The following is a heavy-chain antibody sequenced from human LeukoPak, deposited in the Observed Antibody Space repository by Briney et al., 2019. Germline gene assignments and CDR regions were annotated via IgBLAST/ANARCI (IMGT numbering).Heavy chain of an antibody. J-gene: IGHJ4*02. CDR1: GGSISTYY. CDR3: ASLRGYSYGYDY. Sequence: SETLSLTCSVSGGSISTYYWTWIRQPPGKGLEWIGYIYYSGSTNYNPSLKSRVTISLDTSKNQFSLKLSSVTAADTAVYYCASLRGYSYGYDYWGQGTLVTVSS. V-gene: IGHV4-59*01. CDR2: IYYSGST. D-gene: IGHD5-18*01.